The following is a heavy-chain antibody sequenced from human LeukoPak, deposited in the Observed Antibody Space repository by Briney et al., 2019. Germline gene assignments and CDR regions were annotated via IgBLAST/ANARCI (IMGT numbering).Heavy chain of an antibody. CDR1: GDSISSGDYY. Sequence: SETLSLTCTVSGDSISSGDYYWTWIRQHPGKGLEGIGCIYYSGSTYYNLSLKSRVIISADTSKNHFSLKLSSVTAADTAVYYCARVREATIAPFFDYWGQRILVTVSS. D-gene: IGHD6-13*01. CDR3: ARVREATIAPFFDY. CDR2: IYYSGST. J-gene: IGHJ4*02. V-gene: IGHV4-31*03.